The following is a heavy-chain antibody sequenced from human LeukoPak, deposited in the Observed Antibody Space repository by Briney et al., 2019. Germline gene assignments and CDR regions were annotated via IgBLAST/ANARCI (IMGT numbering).Heavy chain of an antibody. CDR3: ARARSPSSGYLLRDHNWFDP. CDR1: GGTFNSFA. J-gene: IGHJ5*02. V-gene: IGHV1-69*05. CDR2: IIPIFGTA. D-gene: IGHD3-22*01. Sequence: ASVKVSCKASGGTFNSFAISWVRQAPGQGLEWRGGIIPIFGTANYAQKVQGRVTITTDESTTTAYMELSSLRSEDTAVYYCARARSPSSGYLLRDHNWFDPWGQGTLVTVSS.